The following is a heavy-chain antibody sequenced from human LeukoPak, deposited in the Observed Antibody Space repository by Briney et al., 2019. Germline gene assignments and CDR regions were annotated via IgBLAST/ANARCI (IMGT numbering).Heavy chain of an antibody. V-gene: IGHV4-38-2*01. Sequence: SETLSLTCAVSGYSISRDYHWGWIRQPPGKGLEWIGSIHHSGTTYYNPSLKSRVTISVDTSKNQFSLKLNSVTAADTAVYYCAKPHSSSSHFYDCWGQGTLVTVSS. CDR1: GYSISRDYH. D-gene: IGHD6-6*01. CDR3: AKPHSSSSHFYDC. J-gene: IGHJ4*02. CDR2: IHHSGTT.